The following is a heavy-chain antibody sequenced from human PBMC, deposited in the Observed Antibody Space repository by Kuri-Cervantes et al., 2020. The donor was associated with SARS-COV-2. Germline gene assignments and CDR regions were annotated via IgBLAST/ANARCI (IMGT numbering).Heavy chain of an antibody. CDR2: ISYDGSNK. V-gene: IGHV3-30*03. Sequence: GESLKISCAASGFTFSSYGMHWVRQAPGKGLEWVAVISYDGSNKYYADSVKGRFTISRDDSKSMLYLQMNSLSAEDTALYYCAREAPALRSSPFDNWGQGTLVTVSS. CDR3: AREAPALRSSPFDN. D-gene: IGHD6-6*01. CDR1: GFTFSSYG. J-gene: IGHJ4*02.